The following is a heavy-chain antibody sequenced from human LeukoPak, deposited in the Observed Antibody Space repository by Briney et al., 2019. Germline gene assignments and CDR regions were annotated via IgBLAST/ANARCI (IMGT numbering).Heavy chain of an antibody. CDR1: GYTFNRYG. CDR3: ARAVTNYNPLDV. CDR2: ISGYNGNT. V-gene: IGHV1-18*01. Sequence: ASVKVSRKASGYTFNRYGITWVRQAPGQGLEWMGWISGYNGNTNYAQKLQGRVTMTTDTSTSTAYMELRSLRSDDTAMYYCARAVTNYNPLDVWGKGTSVTVSS. D-gene: IGHD4/OR15-4a*01. J-gene: IGHJ6*04.